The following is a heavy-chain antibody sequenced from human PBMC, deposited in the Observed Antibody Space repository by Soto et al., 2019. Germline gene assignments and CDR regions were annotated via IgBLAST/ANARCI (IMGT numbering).Heavy chain of an antibody. CDR1: GGSVSSPTYF. CDR2: IYNNGKT. V-gene: IGHV4-61*01. CDR3: ARTVMPVGNLPAFDH. J-gene: IGHJ4*02. D-gene: IGHD7-27*01. Sequence: QMQLQESGPGLVKPSETLSLACTVSGGSVSSPTYFWSWIRQPPGKGLEWVAYIYNNGKTNYNPSLKSRATISVDTAKNQCPLKLTSVTGAASAVYFCARTVMPVGNLPAFDHWGQGVLVTVSS.